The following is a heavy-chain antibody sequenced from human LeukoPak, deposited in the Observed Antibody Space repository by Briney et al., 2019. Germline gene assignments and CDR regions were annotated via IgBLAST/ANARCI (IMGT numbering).Heavy chain of an antibody. V-gene: IGHV4-61*02. CDR3: AREASLALDS. J-gene: IGHJ4*02. CDR1: GGSISSTSYY. Sequence: QVQLQESGPGLVKPSQTLSLTCTVSGGSISSTSYYWNWIRQTAGTGMEWIGRIYSSGSTNYNPSLKSRVTISVEMSNNQFSLKLSSVTAADTAIYYCAREASLALDSWGQGTLVTVSS. D-gene: IGHD3-10*01. CDR2: IYSSGST.